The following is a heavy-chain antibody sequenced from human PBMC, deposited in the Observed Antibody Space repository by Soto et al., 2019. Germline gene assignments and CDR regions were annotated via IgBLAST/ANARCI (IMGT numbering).Heavy chain of an antibody. CDR1: GFSFRSYG. J-gene: IGHJ4*02. Sequence: PGGSLRLSCAASGFSFRSYGMHWVRQAPGKGLEWVAVISYDGSNKYYADSLKGRFTISRDISKNTLYLQMNSLRTEDTDIYYCAKDLNTVLTPGYWGQGTLVTVS. V-gene: IGHV3-30*18. CDR3: AKDLNTVLTPGY. D-gene: IGHD2-8*01. CDR2: ISYDGSNK.